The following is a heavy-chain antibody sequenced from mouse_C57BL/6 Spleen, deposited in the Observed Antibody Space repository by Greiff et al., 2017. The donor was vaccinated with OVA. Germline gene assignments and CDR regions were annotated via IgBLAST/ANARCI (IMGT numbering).Heavy chain of an antibody. V-gene: IGHV2-9-1*01. CDR2: IWTGGGT. CDR1: GFSLTSYA. J-gene: IGHJ4*01. Sequence: QVQLQQSGPGLVAPSQSLSITCTVSGFSLTSYAISWVRQPPGKGLEWLGVIWTGGGTNYNSALKSRLSISKDNSKSQVFLKMNSLQTDDTARYYCARIYYGSSYDAMDYWGQGTSVTVSS. CDR3: ARIYYGSSYDAMDY. D-gene: IGHD1-1*01.